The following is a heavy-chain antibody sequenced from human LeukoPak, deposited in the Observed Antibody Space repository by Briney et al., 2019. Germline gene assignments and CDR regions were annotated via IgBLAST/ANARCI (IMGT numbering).Heavy chain of an antibody. D-gene: IGHD3-22*01. CDR3: ARAAPDYYDSSGYYQTAFDI. Sequence: SVKVSCKASGGTFSSYAISWVRQAPGQGLEWMGRIIPIFGTANYAQKFQGRVTITTEESTSTGYMELSSLRSEDTAVYYCARAAPDYYDSSGYYQTAFDIWGQGTMVTVSS. V-gene: IGHV1-69*05. J-gene: IGHJ3*02. CDR2: IIPIFGTA. CDR1: GGTFSSYA.